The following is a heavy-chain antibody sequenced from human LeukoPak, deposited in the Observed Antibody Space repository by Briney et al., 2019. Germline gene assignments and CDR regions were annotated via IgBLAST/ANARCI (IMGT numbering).Heavy chain of an antibody. CDR2: ISYDGSNK. V-gene: IGHV3-30-3*01. CDR1: GFTFSSYA. CDR3: ARDPHYYYDSY. Sequence: PGRSLRLSCAASGFTFSSYAMHWVRQAPGKGLEWVAVISYDGSNKYYADSVKGRFTISRDNSKNTLYLQMNSLRAEDTAVYYCARDPHYYYDSYWGQGTLVTVSS. J-gene: IGHJ4*02. D-gene: IGHD3-22*01.